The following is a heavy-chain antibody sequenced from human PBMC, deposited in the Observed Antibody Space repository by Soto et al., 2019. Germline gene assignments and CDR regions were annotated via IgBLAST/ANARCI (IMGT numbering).Heavy chain of an antibody. Sequence: GASVKVSCKASGYTFTSYGISWVRQAPGQRLEWMGWISAYNGNTNYAQKFQGRVTMTRDTSTSTVYMELSSLRSEDTAVYYCARDNGLEDYDILTGYYRGHYYYGMDVWGQGTTVTVSS. CDR3: ARDNGLEDYDILTGYYRGHYYYGMDV. J-gene: IGHJ6*02. CDR2: ISAYNGNT. D-gene: IGHD3-9*01. CDR1: GYTFTSYG. V-gene: IGHV1-18*01.